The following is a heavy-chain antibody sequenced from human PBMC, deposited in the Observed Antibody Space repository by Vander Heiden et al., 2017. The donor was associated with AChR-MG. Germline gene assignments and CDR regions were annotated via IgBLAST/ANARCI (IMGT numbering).Heavy chain of an antibody. Sequence: EVQLLESGGGLVQPGGSLRLSCAASGFTFSSYAMSGFRQAPGKGLEWVSAISGSGGSTYYADSVKGRFTISRDNSKNTLYLQMNSLRAEDTAVYYCAKGDCSSTSCYTRLDDAFDIWGQGTMVTVSS. CDR3: AKGDCSSTSCYTRLDDAFDI. J-gene: IGHJ3*02. V-gene: IGHV3-23*01. CDR1: GFTFSSYA. D-gene: IGHD2-2*02. CDR2: ISGSGGST.